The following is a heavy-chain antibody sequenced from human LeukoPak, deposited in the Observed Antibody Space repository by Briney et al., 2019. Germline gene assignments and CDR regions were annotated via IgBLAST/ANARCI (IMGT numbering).Heavy chain of an antibody. CDR3: ARVSYYYDSSGYYYWFDP. Sequence: SGTLSLTCTVSGGSISSYCWSWIRQPPGKGLEYIGYIYDSGSTNYNPSLKSRVTISVDTSKNQFSLKLSSVTAADTAVYYCARVSYYYDSSGYYYWFDPWGQGTLVTVSS. CDR1: GGSISSYC. J-gene: IGHJ5*02. V-gene: IGHV4-59*01. CDR2: IYDSGST. D-gene: IGHD3-22*01.